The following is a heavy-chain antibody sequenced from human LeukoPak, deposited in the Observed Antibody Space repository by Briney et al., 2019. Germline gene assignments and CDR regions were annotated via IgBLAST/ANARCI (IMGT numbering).Heavy chain of an antibody. CDR3: VREYVLRSIDY. Sequence: GGSLRLSCAASGFLFSSYWMHWVRHAPGKGLVWVSRIKSDGSSTSYADSVKGRFTISRDNAKNTLYLQMNSLRAEDTAVYYCVREYVLRSIDYWGQGTLVTVSS. CDR2: IKSDGSST. J-gene: IGHJ4*02. D-gene: IGHD3-3*01. CDR1: GFLFSSYW. V-gene: IGHV3-74*01.